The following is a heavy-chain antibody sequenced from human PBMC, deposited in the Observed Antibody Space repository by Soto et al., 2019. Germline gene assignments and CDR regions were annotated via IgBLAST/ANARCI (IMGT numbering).Heavy chain of an antibody. CDR1: GGTISSNY. Sequence: SETLSLTCTASGGTISSNYWSWVRQPAGKGLEWIGRIHTSGSTIYKHSLKSRVTMSVDTSKNKISLHMNTLTAADTAVYYCATYITVFGVETFDYDSGMDGGGKEATVTVSS. J-gene: IGHJ6*04. CDR3: ATYITVFGVETFDYDSGMDG. CDR2: IHTSGST. D-gene: IGHD3-3*01. V-gene: IGHV4-4*07.